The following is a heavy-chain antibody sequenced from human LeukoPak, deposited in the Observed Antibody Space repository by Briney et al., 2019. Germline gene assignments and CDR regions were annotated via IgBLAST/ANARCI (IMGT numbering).Heavy chain of an antibody. J-gene: IGHJ4*02. V-gene: IGHV3-23*01. CDR1: GFTFSSYA. D-gene: IGHD3-3*01. CDR2: ITGSGGST. Sequence: SGGSLRLSCVASGFTFSSYAMNWVRQAPGKGLEWVSLITGSGGSTYYTDSLKGRFTISRDNSKNTLYLQMNSLRAEDTAVYFCAKARSGYYQFDYWGQGTLVTVSS. CDR3: AKARSGYYQFDY.